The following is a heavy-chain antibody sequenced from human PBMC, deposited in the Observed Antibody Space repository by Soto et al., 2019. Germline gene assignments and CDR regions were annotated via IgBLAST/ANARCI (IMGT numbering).Heavy chain of an antibody. D-gene: IGHD2-21*01. CDR2: ISSSSTTI. CDR3: ARVMWPAEYWYFDL. CDR1: GITFSNYN. V-gene: IGHV3-48*02. Sequence: GSLRLSCAASGITFSNYNMNWVRQAPGKGLEWVSYISSSSTTIYYADSVKGRFTISRDNARNSLYLQMNSLRDEDTAVYYCARVMWPAEYWYFDLWGRGTLVTVSS. J-gene: IGHJ2*01.